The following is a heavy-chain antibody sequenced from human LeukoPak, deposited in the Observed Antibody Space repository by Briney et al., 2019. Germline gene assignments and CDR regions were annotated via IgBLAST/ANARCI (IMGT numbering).Heavy chain of an antibody. CDR3: ARLDTAPYYYYYYYMDV. CDR2: IKQDGSEK. Sequence: GGSLRLSCAASGFTFSSYWMSWVRQAPGKGLEWVANIKQDGSEKYYVDSVKGRFTISRDNAKNSLYLQMNSLGAEDTAVYYCARLDTAPYYYYYYYMDVWGKGTTVTVSS. CDR1: GFTFSSYW. D-gene: IGHD5-18*01. J-gene: IGHJ6*03. V-gene: IGHV3-7*01.